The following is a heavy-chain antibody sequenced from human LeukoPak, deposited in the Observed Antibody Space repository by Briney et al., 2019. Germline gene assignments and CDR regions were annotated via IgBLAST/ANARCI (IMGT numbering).Heavy chain of an antibody. Sequence: GESLKISCKGSGYSFTTYWIGWVRQMPGKGLEWMGIIYPDDSDTRYSPSFQGQVTISADKSISTAYVQWSSLKASDTAMYYCARRGYCSGGSCFSHAFDLWGQGTMVTVPS. CDR3: ARRGYCSGGSCFSHAFDL. CDR2: IYPDDSDT. D-gene: IGHD2-15*01. CDR1: GYSFTTYW. V-gene: IGHV5-51*01. J-gene: IGHJ3*01.